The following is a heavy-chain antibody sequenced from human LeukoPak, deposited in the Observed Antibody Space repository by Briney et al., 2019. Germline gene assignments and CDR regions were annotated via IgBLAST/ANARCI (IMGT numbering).Heavy chain of an antibody. CDR2: TYPGGSDT. V-gene: IGHV5-51*01. D-gene: IGHD2-15*01. J-gene: IGHJ4*02. CDR3: ARLYCSGSTCYMGVDY. Sequence: GASLQISCKGSGYIFTSYWIAWVRPMPGKVLEWMGITYPGGSDTRYSPSFQGQVTISVDKSINTAYLQWSSLKASDTAMYYCARLYCSGSTCYMGVDYWGQGTLVTVSS. CDR1: GYIFTSYW.